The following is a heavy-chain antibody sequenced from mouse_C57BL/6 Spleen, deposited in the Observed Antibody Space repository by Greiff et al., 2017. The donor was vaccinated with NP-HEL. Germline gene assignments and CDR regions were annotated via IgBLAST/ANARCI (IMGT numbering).Heavy chain of an antibody. CDR1: GYTFTSYW. Sequence: QVQLKESGPELVKPGASVKLSCKASGYTFTSYWMHWVKQRPGRGLEWIGRIDPNSGGTKYNEKFKSKATLTVDKPSSTAYMQLSSLTSEDSAVYYCARVLLRYPGYFDYWGKGTTLTVSS. D-gene: IGHD1-1*01. CDR3: ARVLLRYPGYFDY. CDR2: IDPNSGGT. V-gene: IGHV1-72*01. J-gene: IGHJ2*01.